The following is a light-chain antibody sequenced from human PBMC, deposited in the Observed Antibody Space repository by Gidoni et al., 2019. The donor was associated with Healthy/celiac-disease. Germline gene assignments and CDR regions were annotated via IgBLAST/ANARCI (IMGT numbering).Light chain of an antibody. CDR3: QQYGSSPPT. Sequence: ELVLTQSPGTLSLSPGERATLSCRASQRVSSSYLAWYQQKPGQAPRLLIYGASSRATGIPDRFSGSGSGTDFTLTISGLEPEDFSVYYCQQYGSSPPTFGQGTRLEIK. J-gene: IGKJ5*01. CDR2: GAS. V-gene: IGKV3-20*01. CDR1: QRVSSSY.